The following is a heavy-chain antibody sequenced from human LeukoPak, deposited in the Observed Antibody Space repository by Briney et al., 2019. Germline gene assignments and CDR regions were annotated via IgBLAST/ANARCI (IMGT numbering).Heavy chain of an antibody. V-gene: IGHV3-53*01. Sequence: GGSLRLSCAASGFTVSSNYMSWVRQAPGKGLEWVSVIYSGGSTYYADSVKGRFTISRDNSKNTLYLQTNSLRAEDTAVYYCAREPYSSGWPHPDYWGQGTLVTVSS. CDR1: GFTVSSNY. D-gene: IGHD6-19*01. CDR2: IYSGGST. CDR3: AREPYSSGWPHPDY. J-gene: IGHJ4*02.